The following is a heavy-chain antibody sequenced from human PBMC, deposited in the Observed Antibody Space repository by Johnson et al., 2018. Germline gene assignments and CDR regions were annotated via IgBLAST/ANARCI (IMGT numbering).Heavy chain of an antibody. J-gene: IGHJ6*03. CDR1: GGSISSGGYY. CDR3: AREASSSSYSYYYMDV. CDR2: IYYSGST. Sequence: VQLQESGPRLVKPSQPLSLTCTVSGGSISSGGYYWSWIRQHPGKGLEWIGYIYYSGSTFYNPSLKSRVAISVDTSKNQFSLKLRSVTPADTAVYYCAREASSSSYSYYYMDVWGKGTTVTVSS. V-gene: IGHV4-31*03. D-gene: IGHD6-6*01.